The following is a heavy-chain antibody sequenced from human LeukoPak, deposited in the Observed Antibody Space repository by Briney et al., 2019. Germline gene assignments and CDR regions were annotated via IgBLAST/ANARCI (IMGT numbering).Heavy chain of an antibody. J-gene: IGHJ5*02. CDR2: ISSSSSTI. CDR3: ARDPAATGTWWFDP. V-gene: IGHV3-48*01. D-gene: IGHD6-13*01. CDR1: GFTFSGYS. Sequence: GGSLRLSCAVSGFTFSGYSMNWVRQAPGKGLEWVSYISSSSSTIYYADSVKGRFTISRGNAKNSLYLQMNSLRAEDTAVYYCARDPAATGTWWFDPWGQGTLVTVSS.